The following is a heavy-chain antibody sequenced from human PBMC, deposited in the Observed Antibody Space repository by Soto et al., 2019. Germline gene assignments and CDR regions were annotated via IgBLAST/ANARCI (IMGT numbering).Heavy chain of an antibody. CDR1: GYTFTSYY. Sequence: QVQLVQSGAEVKKPGASVKVSCKASGYTFTSYYMHWVRQAPGQGLEWMGIINPSGGSTSYAQKFQGRVTMTRDTSTSSVYMELSSLRSEGTAVYYCARGIVVVVAVSLGLGAHYWGQGTLVTVSS. V-gene: IGHV1-46*01. D-gene: IGHD2-15*01. J-gene: IGHJ4*02. CDR2: INPSGGST. CDR3: ARGIVVVVAVSLGLGAHY.